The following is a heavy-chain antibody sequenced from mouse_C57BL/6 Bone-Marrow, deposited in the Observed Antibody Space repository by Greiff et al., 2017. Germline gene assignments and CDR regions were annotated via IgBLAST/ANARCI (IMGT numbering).Heavy chain of an antibody. Sequence: QVQLQQPGAELVKPGASVKLSCKASGYTFTSYWMHWVKQRPGQGLEWIGMIHPNSGSTNYNEKFKSKATLTVDKSSSTAYMQLRSLTSEDSAVYYCASNYYGSSPLYAMDYWGQGTSVTVSS. CDR3: ASNYYGSSPLYAMDY. CDR1: GYTFTSYW. D-gene: IGHD1-1*01. V-gene: IGHV1-64*01. CDR2: IHPNSGST. J-gene: IGHJ4*01.